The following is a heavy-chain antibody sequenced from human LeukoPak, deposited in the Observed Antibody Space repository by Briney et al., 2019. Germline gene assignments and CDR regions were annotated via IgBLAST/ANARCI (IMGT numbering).Heavy chain of an antibody. CDR3: AREAAGHRGDY. V-gene: IGHV1-69*04. J-gene: IGHJ4*02. Sequence: ASVTVSCKASGGTFSSYAISWVRQAPGQGLEWMGRIIPILGIANYAQKFQGRVTITADKSTSTAYMELSSLRSEDTAVYYCAREAAGHRGDYWGQGTLVTVSS. CDR2: IIPILGIA. CDR1: GGTFSSYA. D-gene: IGHD2-15*01.